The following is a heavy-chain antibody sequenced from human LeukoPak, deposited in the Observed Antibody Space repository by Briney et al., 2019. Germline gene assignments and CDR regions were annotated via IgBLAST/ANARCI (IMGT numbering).Heavy chain of an antibody. CDR3: AGAPGKEDYYFDY. V-gene: IGHV1-46*02. J-gene: IGHJ4*02. Sequence: ASVKVSCKASGDTFNKRSISWVRQAPGQGLEWMGIINPSGGSTSYAQKFQGRVTMTRDMSTSTVYMELSSLRSEDTAVYYCAGAPGKEDYYFDYWGQGTLVTVSS. CDR1: GDTFNKRS. D-gene: IGHD1-26*01. CDR2: INPSGGST.